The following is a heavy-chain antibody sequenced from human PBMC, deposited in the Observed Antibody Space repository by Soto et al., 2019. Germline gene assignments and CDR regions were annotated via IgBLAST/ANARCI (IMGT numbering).Heavy chain of an antibody. CDR1: GFTFNNYN. V-gene: IGHV3-48*01. Sequence: EVQLVESGGGLVQPGGSLRLSCAASGFTFNNYNMNWVRQAPGKGLEWVSYISSSTIYYSDSVKGRFTFSRDNAKNSLYLQMNSLRAEDTAVYYCAREGSDWYNWFDPWGQGPLVTVSS. D-gene: IGHD6-19*01. CDR2: ISSSTI. CDR3: AREGSDWYNWFDP. J-gene: IGHJ5*02.